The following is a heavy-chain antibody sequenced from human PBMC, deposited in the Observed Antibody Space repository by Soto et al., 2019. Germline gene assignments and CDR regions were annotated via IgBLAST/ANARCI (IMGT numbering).Heavy chain of an antibody. CDR3: SRTYNIVANNDHGKNWFDP. D-gene: IGHD2-15*01. J-gene: IGHJ5*01. CDR1: GRSISSSNW. V-gene: IGHV4-4*02. Sequence: SETLSLTCSVSGRSISSSNWWSWVRQAPGKGLEWIGEIYHSGSTTNNPPLKNRITIIVDKTKNQSSLKVRSVTAADTAVYYCSRTYNIVANNDHGKNWFDPWGQGTLVTVSS. CDR2: IYHSGST.